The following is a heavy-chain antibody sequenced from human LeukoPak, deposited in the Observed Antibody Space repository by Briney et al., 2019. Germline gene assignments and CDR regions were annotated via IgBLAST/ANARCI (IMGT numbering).Heavy chain of an antibody. J-gene: IGHJ4*02. CDR1: GFTFSSYG. CDR2: IWYGGSNK. V-gene: IGHV3-30*02. CDR3: AKEEWLTYFDY. D-gene: IGHD3-3*01. Sequence: PGGSLRLSCAASGFTFSSYGMHWVRRAPGKGLEWVAVIWYGGSNKYNADSVKGRFTISRDNSKNTLYLQMNSLRAEDTAVYYCAKEEWLTYFDYWGQGTLVTVSS.